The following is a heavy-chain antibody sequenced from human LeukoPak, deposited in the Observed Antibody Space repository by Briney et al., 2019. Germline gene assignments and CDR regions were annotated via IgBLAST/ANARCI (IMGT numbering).Heavy chain of an antibody. CDR3: ARDGGSSGYYYRRYPLDY. V-gene: IGHV3-30*03. J-gene: IGHJ4*02. CDR1: GFTFSSYG. Sequence: GGSLRLSCAASGFTFSSYGMRWVRQAPGKGLEWVAVISYDGSNKYYADSVKGRFTISRDNSKNTLYLQMNGLRAEDTAVYYCARDGGSSGYYYRRYPLDYWGQGTLVTVSS. CDR2: ISYDGSNK. D-gene: IGHD3-22*01.